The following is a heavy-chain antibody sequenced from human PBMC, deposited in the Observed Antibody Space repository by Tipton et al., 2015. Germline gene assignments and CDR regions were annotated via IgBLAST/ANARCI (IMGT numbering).Heavy chain of an antibody. CDR3: ARGLIVPGSSNYYYYGLDV. D-gene: IGHD2-15*01. Sequence: LRLSCTVSGASVSSDSHFWTWVRRPPGKTLEWIGYVHYSGNTKYNPSLRSRLTISVDMTTNQFSLKLDSVTAADTAIYYCARGLIVPGSSNYYYYGLDVWGQGTTVTVSS. V-gene: IGHV4-61*01. CDR2: VHYSGNT. J-gene: IGHJ6*02. CDR1: GASVSSDSHF.